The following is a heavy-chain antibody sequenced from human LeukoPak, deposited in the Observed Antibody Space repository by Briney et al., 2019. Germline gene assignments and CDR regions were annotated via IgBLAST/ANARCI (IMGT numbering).Heavy chain of an antibody. Sequence: SETLSLTCTVSGGSISSYYWSWIRQPPGKGLEWIGYIYTSGSTNYNPSLKSRVTISVDTSKNQFSLKLSSVTAAAPAVYYCARRAAGSQPSYYYYYYMDVWGKGTTVTVYS. J-gene: IGHJ6*03. V-gene: IGHV4-4*09. CDR1: GGSISSYY. CDR2: IYTSGST. D-gene: IGHD6-25*01. CDR3: ARRAAGSQPSYYYYYYMDV.